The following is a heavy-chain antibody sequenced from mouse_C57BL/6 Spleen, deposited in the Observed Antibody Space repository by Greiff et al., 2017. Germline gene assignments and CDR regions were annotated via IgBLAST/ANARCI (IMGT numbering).Heavy chain of an antibody. V-gene: IGHV3-5*01. CDR2: IYYSGTI. Sequence: VQLKESGPGLVKPSQTVFLTCTVTGISITTGNYRWSWIRQFPGNKLEWIGYIYYSGTITYNPSLTSRTTITRDTPKNQFFLEMNSLTAEDTATYYCAREGPYYYGFDYWGQGTTLTVSS. J-gene: IGHJ2*01. D-gene: IGHD1-1*01. CDR1: GISITTGNYR. CDR3: AREGPYYYGFDY.